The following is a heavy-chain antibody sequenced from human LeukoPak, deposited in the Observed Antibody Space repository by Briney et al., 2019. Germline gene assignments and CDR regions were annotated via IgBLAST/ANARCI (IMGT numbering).Heavy chain of an antibody. Sequence: GGSLRLSCAASGFTFSSYAMHWVRQAPGKGLEWVAVISYDGSNKYYADSVKGRFTISRDNSKNTLYLQMNSPRAEDTAVYYCAREGIAVAGTIDYWGQGTLVTVSS. CDR3: AREGIAVAGTIDY. CDR2: ISYDGSNK. D-gene: IGHD6-19*01. J-gene: IGHJ4*02. V-gene: IGHV3-30-3*01. CDR1: GFTFSSYA.